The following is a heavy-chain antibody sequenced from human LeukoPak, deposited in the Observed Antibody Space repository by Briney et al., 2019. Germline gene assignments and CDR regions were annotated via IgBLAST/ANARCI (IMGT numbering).Heavy chain of an antibody. CDR1: GDSFSSNSAT. CDR3: ARVSSPWSPRDAFDI. Sequence: SQTLSLTCAISGDSFSSNSATWNWIRQSPSRGLEWLVRTYYTSKLYNDYAVSVKSRITINPDTSKNQFSLQLNFVTPEDTAVYYCARVSSPWSPRDAFDIWGQGTMVTVSS. J-gene: IGHJ3*02. CDR2: TYYTSKLYN. V-gene: IGHV6-1*01. D-gene: IGHD1-26*01.